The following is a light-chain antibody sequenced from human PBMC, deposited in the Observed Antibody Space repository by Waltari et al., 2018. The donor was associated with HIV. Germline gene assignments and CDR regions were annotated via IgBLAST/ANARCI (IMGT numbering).Light chain of an antibody. J-gene: IGKJ1*01. V-gene: IGKV3-15*01. CDR3: QQDYNLPGT. CDR1: QSINTA. Sequence: EIVMTQSPATLSVSPGERATLSCRASQSINTALAWYQQKPGQAPRLLIYDVSTRATGVPTRFSGGGSGTEFTLTISSLYPEDFAVYYCQQDYNLPGTFGQGTSVEIK. CDR2: DVS.